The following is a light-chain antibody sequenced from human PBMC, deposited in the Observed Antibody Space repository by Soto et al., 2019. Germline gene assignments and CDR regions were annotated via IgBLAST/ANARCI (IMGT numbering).Light chain of an antibody. Sequence: DIQMTQSPSSLSASLEDRVTITCRASQGIGLYLAWYQQKPGKVPKLLIYAASTLQSGVPSRFSGRGSGTDFTLTISSLQPEDVATYYCQKYNSAPRTFGQGTRVEI. CDR3: QKYNSAPRT. CDR2: AAS. CDR1: QGIGLY. J-gene: IGKJ1*01. V-gene: IGKV1-27*01.